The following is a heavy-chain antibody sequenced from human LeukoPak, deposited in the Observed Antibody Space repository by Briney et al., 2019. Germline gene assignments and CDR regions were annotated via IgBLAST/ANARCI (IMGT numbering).Heavy chain of an antibody. Sequence: GGSLRLSCAASVFTFDDYGMSWVRQAPGKGLEWVSGINWNGGSTGYADSVKGRFTISRDNAKNSLYLQMNSLRAEDTALYYCARENHYYGSGSYVSSAFDIWGQGTMVTVSS. V-gene: IGHV3-20*04. CDR2: INWNGGST. CDR1: VFTFDDYG. J-gene: IGHJ3*02. D-gene: IGHD3-10*01. CDR3: ARENHYYGSGSYVSSAFDI.